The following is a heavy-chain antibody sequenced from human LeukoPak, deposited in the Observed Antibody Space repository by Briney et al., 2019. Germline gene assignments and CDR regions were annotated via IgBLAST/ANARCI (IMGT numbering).Heavy chain of an antibody. J-gene: IGHJ6*02. CDR3: AGGDTYYYGMDV. V-gene: IGHV4-31*03. CDR2: IYYSGST. CDR1: GGSISSDGYY. D-gene: IGHD2-21*02. Sequence: SETLSLTCTVSGGSISSDGYYWNWIRQHPGKGLEWIGYIYYSGSTYYNPSLKSRVTISVDTSKNQFSLKLSSVTAADTAVYYCAGGDTYYYGMDVWGQGTTVTVSS.